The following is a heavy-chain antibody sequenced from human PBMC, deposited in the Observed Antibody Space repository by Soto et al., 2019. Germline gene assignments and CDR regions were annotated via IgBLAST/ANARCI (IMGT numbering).Heavy chain of an antibody. CDR1: GGSISTYY. J-gene: IGHJ4*02. D-gene: IGHD6-19*01. Sequence: QVQLQESGPGLVKPSETLSLTCTVSGGSISTYYWSWIRQPPGKGLEWIGYIYYTGSTHYNPSLKSRVTISVDTSENQFSLRLSSVTAADTAIYYCARGRHWLDYWGQGTLVTVSS. CDR2: IYYTGST. V-gene: IGHV4-59*01. CDR3: ARGRHWLDY.